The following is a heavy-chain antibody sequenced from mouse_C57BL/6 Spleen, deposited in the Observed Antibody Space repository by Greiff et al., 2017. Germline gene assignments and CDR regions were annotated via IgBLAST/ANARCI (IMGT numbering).Heavy chain of an antibody. J-gene: IGHJ4*01. V-gene: IGHV1-53*01. Sequence: VQLQQPGTELVKPGASVKLSCKASGYTFTSYWMHWVKQRPGQGLEWIGNINPSNGGTNYNEKFKSKATLTVDKSSSTAYMQLSSLTSEDSAVDYCATTARARYYAMDYWGQGTSVTVSS. D-gene: IGHD3-1*01. CDR2: INPSNGGT. CDR1: GYTFTSYW. CDR3: ATTARARYYAMDY.